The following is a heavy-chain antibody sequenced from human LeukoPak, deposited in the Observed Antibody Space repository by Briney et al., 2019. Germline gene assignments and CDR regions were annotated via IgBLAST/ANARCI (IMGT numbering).Heavy chain of an antibody. CDR3: ARHLEVVVITLWSPYYFDY. CDR2: IYYSGST. Sequence: SETLSLTCTVSGGSISSRSYYWGWIRQPPGKGLGWIGSIYYSGSTYYNPSLKSRVTISVDTSKNQFSLNLSSVTAADTAVYYCARHLEVVVITLWSPYYFDYWGQGTLVTVSS. V-gene: IGHV4-39*01. D-gene: IGHD3-22*01. J-gene: IGHJ4*02. CDR1: GGSISSRSYY.